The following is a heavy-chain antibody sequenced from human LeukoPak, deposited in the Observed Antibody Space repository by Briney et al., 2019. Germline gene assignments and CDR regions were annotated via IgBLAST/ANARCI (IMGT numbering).Heavy chain of an antibody. J-gene: IGHJ4*02. CDR3: ARLQLIVITFDY. V-gene: IGHV4-39*01. D-gene: IGHD3-16*02. CDR1: GGSISSSSYY. CDR2: IYYSGST. Sequence: PSETLSLTCTVSGGSISSSSYYWGWIRQPPGKGLEWIGSIYYSGSTYYNPSLKSRVTISVDTSKSQFSLKLSSVTAADTAVYYCARLQLIVITFDYWGQGTLVTVSS.